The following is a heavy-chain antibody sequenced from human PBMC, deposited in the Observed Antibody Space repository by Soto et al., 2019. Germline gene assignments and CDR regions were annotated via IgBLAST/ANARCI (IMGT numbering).Heavy chain of an antibody. CDR1: GYTFTNYG. Sequence: QVQLVQSGAEVKKPGASVKVSCKASGYTFTNYGIYWVRQAPGQGLEWMGWISAYNGNSNYAQKFQGRVTMTTDTSTNTAYMELSGLCCDDTALYNCARSPDDYWGLGTLVTVSS. CDR3: ARSPDDY. V-gene: IGHV1-18*01. J-gene: IGHJ4*02. CDR2: ISAYNGNS.